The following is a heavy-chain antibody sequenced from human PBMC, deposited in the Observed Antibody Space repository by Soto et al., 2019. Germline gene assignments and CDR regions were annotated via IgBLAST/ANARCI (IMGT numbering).Heavy chain of an antibody. CDR1: GGSISSYY. J-gene: IGHJ4*02. D-gene: IGHD2-15*01. CDR2: IYYSGST. Sequence: PSETLSLTCTVSGGSISSYYWSWIRQPPGKGLEWIWYIYYSGSTNYNPSLKSRATISVDTSKNQFSLKLGSVTAADTAVYYCARGYCSGGTCYRFNFDYWGQGTLVTVSS. V-gene: IGHV4-59*01. CDR3: ARGYCSGGTCYRFNFDY.